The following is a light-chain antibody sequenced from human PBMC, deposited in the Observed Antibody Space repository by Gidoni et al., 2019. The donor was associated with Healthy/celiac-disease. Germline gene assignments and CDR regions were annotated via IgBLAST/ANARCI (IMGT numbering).Light chain of an antibody. CDR2: DAS. CDR1: QSVSSY. CDR3: QQRSNWPRALT. V-gene: IGKV3-11*01. J-gene: IGKJ4*01. Sequence: EIVLTQSPATLSLSPGERATRSCRASQSVSSYLVWYQQKPGQAPRLLIYDASNRATGIPARFSGSGSGTDFTLTISSLEPEDFAIYYCQQRSNWPRALTFGGGTKVEIK.